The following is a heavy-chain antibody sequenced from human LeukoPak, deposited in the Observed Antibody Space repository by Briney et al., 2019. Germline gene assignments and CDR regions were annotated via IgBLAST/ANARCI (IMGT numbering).Heavy chain of an antibody. CDR1: GGTFSSYA. CDR2: IIPIFGTA. CDR3: ARGVLMVYASKGDNWFDP. D-gene: IGHD2-8*01. V-gene: IGHV1-69*13. J-gene: IGHJ5*02. Sequence: SVKVSCKASGGTFSSYAISWVRQAPGQGLEWMGGIIPIFGTANYAQKFQGRVTITADESTSTAYMELSSLRSEDTAVYYCARGVLMVYASKGDNWFDPWGQGTLVTVSS.